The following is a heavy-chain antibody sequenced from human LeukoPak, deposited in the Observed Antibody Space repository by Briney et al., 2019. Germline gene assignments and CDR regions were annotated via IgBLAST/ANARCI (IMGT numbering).Heavy chain of an antibody. V-gene: IGHV3-7*01. CDR2: INPDGSGK. CDR1: GFTFSNYW. J-gene: IGHJ3*02. CDR3: AGDDSDI. Sequence: GGSQRLSCAASGFTFSNYWMSWVRQAPGKGLEWVATINPDGSGKYYVDSMKGRLTISRDNAKKSLDLQMNSLRVEDTAVYYCAGDDSDIWGQGTMVTVSS.